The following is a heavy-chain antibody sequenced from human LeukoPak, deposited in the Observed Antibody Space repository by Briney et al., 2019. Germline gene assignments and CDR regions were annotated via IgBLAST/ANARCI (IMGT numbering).Heavy chain of an antibody. CDR3: ATHKEGSCFES. J-gene: IGHJ4*02. D-gene: IGHD3-10*01. Sequence: SETLSLTCSVSGGSITTSRYYWGWIRQSPGKGLEWIGSVYYFGNAYYRPSLMSRATISIDTSKKRISLNLTSVTARDTAIYYCATHKEGSCFESWGQGTLVTVSS. CDR2: VYYFGNA. CDR1: GGSITTSRYY. V-gene: IGHV4-39*01.